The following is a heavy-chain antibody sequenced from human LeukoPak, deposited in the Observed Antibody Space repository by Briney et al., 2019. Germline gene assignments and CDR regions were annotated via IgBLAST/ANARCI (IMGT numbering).Heavy chain of an antibody. V-gene: IGHV1-18*04. Sequence: ASVKVSCKASGDIFRRYGVTWARQAPGQGPEWTGWVRPYNGDPEYAQKFQGRVTMSTDTSTDTSYMELRSLGSDDTAVYYCARPYSANWHPHPYRMDVWGQGTTVIVSS. CDR2: VRPYNGDP. CDR3: ARPYSANWHPHPYRMDV. J-gene: IGHJ6*02. CDR1: GDIFRRYG. D-gene: IGHD1-1*01.